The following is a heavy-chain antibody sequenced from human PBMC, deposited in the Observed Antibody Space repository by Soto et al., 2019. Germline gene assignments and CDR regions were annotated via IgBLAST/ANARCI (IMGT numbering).Heavy chain of an antibody. CDR2: IRNKANGYTT. J-gene: IGHJ4*01. D-gene: IGHD1-26*01. Sequence: EVQLVESGGGLVQPGGSQRLSCAASGFTFSNHYMDWVRQAPGKGLEWVGRIRNKANGYTTDYAASGKGRFTISRDDSTDSLNLQMNSLKTEDTAIYYCARDSGKGAYFDYWGHGTLATVSS. V-gene: IGHV3-72*01. CDR3: ARDSGKGAYFDY. CDR1: GFTFSNHY.